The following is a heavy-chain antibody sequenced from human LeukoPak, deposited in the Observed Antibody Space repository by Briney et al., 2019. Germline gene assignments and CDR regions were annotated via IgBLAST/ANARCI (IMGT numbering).Heavy chain of an antibody. CDR2: IYYSGST. Sequence: PSETPSLTCTVSGGSISSYYWSWIRQPPGKGLEWIGYIYYSGSTNYNPSLKSRVTISVDTSKNQFSLKLSSVTAADTAVYYCARIRYSSGGYFDYWGQGTLVTVSS. CDR1: GGSISSYY. CDR3: ARIRYSSGGYFDY. V-gene: IGHV4-59*08. D-gene: IGHD6-19*01. J-gene: IGHJ4*02.